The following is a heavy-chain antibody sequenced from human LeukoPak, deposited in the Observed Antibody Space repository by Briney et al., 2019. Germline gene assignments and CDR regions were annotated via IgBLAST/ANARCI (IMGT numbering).Heavy chain of an antibody. D-gene: IGHD1-1*01. CDR3: ATDRLEIYALHI. CDR2: FEPEEGAHGET. V-gene: IGHV1-24*01. CDR1: GYSLSDLS. Sequence: ASVKVSCKVSGYSLSDLSIHWVRHVAAKGLEWMGGFEPEEGAHGETIFAQKFEDRLTLTEDTSADTAYMELVRLTSEDTAVYYCATDRLEIYALHIWGQGTAVTVSS. J-gene: IGHJ3*02.